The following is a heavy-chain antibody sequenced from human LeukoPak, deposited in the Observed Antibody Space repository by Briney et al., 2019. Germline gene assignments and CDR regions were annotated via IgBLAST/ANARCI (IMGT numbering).Heavy chain of an antibody. CDR2: MNPNSGNT. D-gene: IGHD3-22*01. CDR3: ARRPSDSSGYYYEGDAFDI. CDR1: GYTFTSYD. V-gene: IGHV1-8*01. Sequence: ASVKVSCKASGYTFTSYDINWVRQATGQGLEWMGWMNPNSGNTGYAQKFQGRVTMTGNTSISTAYMELSSLRSEDTAVYYCARRPSDSSGYYYEGDAFDIWGQGTVVTVSS. J-gene: IGHJ3*02.